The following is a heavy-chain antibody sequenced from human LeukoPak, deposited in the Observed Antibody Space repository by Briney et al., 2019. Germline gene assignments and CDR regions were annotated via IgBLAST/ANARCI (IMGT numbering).Heavy chain of an antibody. CDR1: GGSISSSSYY. CDR2: IYYSGST. V-gene: IGHV4-39*01. J-gene: IGHJ4*02. D-gene: IGHD5-12*01. CDR3: AGRGYSGYDS. Sequence: SETLSLTCTVSGGSISSSSYYWGWIRQPPGKGLEWIGSIYYSGSTYYNPSLKSRVTISVDTSKNQFSLKLSSVTAADTAVYYCAGRGYSGYDSWGQGTLVTVSS.